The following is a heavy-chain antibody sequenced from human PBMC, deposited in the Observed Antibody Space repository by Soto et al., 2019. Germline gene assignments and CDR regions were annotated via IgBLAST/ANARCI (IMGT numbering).Heavy chain of an antibody. J-gene: IGHJ4*02. V-gene: IGHV3-30*03. Sequence: GGSLRLSCAASGFTFNNFAMHWVRQAPGKGLEWVAVISYDGGDKYYADSVKGRFTISRDNSKNTLYLQMNGLRAEDTAVYYCARDLSTGAADYYFDYWGQGTLVTVSS. CDR2: ISYDGGDK. CDR1: GFTFNNFA. CDR3: ARDLSTGAADYYFDY. D-gene: IGHD6-13*01.